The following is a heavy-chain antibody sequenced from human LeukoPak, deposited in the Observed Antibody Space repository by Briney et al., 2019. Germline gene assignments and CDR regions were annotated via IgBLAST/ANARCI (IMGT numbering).Heavy chain of an antibody. CDR3: ARSLVVPAAAPNYYYYYMDV. D-gene: IGHD2-2*01. CDR2: IIPIFGTA. Sequence: SVKVSCKASGGTFSSYAISWVRQAPGQGLEWMGGIIPIFGTANYAQKFQGRVTITTDESTSTAYMELSSLRSEDTAVYYCARSLVVPAAAPNYYYYYMDVWGKGTTVTVSS. J-gene: IGHJ6*03. V-gene: IGHV1-69*05. CDR1: GGTFSSYA.